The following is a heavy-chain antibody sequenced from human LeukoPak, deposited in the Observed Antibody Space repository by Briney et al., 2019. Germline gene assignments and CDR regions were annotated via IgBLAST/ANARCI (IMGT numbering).Heavy chain of an antibody. V-gene: IGHV4-4*09. CDR1: GASISSYY. J-gene: IGHJ4*02. Sequence: SETLSLTCTVSGASISSYYWSWIRQPPGKGLEWIGSIYSSGSTNHNPSLKSRVTISVDTSKNQFSLKLSSVTAADTAVYYCARGGDYFDYWGQGTLVTVSS. CDR3: ARGGDYFDY. D-gene: IGHD3-10*01. CDR2: IYSSGST.